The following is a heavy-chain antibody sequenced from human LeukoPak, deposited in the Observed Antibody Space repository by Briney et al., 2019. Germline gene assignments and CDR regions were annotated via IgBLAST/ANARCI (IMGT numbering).Heavy chain of an antibody. V-gene: IGHV3-30-3*01. D-gene: IGHD2-21*01. J-gene: IGHJ3*02. CDR2: ISYDGSNK. CDR1: GFTFSSYA. CDR3: ARVASLIVVVIAGAFDI. Sequence: GGSLRLSCAASGFTFSSYAMHWVRQAPGKGLEWVAVISYDGSNKYYADSVKGRFTISRDNSKNTLYLQMNSLRAEDTAVYYCARVASLIVVVIAGAFDIWGQGTMVTVSS.